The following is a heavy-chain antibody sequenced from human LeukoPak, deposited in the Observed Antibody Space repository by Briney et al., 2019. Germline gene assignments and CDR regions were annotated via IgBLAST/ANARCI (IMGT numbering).Heavy chain of an antibody. CDR3: ARGDIPYYFDY. CDR2: IYTSGST. V-gene: IGHV4-61*02. J-gene: IGHJ4*02. Sequence: SQTLSLTCSVSGGSISSGSYYWSWIRQPAGKGLEWIGRIYTSGSTNYNPSLKSRVTMSADTSKNQFSLKLSSVTAADTAVYYCARGDIPYYFDYWGQGTLVTVSS. CDR1: GGSISSGSYY.